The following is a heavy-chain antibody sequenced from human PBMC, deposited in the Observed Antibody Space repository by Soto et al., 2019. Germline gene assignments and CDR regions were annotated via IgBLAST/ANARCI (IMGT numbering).Heavy chain of an antibody. Sequence: GGSLRLSCAASGFTFSSYAMSWVRQAPGKGLEWVSAISGSGGSTYYADSAKGRFTISRDNSKNTLYLQMNSLRAEDTAVYYCAKDGTEIAAAGTTSPNFDPWGQGTLVTVSS. V-gene: IGHV3-23*01. CDR3: AKDGTEIAAAGTTSPNFDP. D-gene: IGHD6-13*01. CDR1: GFTFSSYA. J-gene: IGHJ5*02. CDR2: ISGSGGST.